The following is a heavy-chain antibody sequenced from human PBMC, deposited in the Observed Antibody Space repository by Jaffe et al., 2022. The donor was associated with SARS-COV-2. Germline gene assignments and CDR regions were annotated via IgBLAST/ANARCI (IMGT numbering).Heavy chain of an antibody. CDR3: AGLTIFEYYYYYGMDV. D-gene: IGHD3-3*01. J-gene: IGHJ6*02. V-gene: IGHV4-59*01. CDR2: IYYSGST. CDR1: GGSISSYY. Sequence: QVQLQESGPGLVKPSETLSLTCTVSGGSISSYYWSWIRQPPGKGLEWIGYIYYSGSTNYNPSLKSRVTISVDTSKNQFSLKLSSVTAADTAVYYCAGLTIFEYYYYYGMDVWGQGTTVTVSS.